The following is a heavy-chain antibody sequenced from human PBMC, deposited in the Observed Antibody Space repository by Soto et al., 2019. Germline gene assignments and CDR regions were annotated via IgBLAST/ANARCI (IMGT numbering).Heavy chain of an antibody. V-gene: IGHV4-4*02. D-gene: IGHD2-8*02. J-gene: IGHJ4*02. CDR1: GASISSTNW. CDR3: ARDKITGLFDY. Sequence: SETLSLTCAVSGASISSTNWWTWVRQPPGKGLEWIGEIYHTGSTKYNPSLKSRVTISLDKSNNQFSLNLSSVTAADTAVYYCARDKITGLFDYWGQGTLVTVSS. CDR2: IYHTGST.